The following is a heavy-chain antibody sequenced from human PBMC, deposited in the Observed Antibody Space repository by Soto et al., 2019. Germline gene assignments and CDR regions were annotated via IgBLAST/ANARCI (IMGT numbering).Heavy chain of an antibody. Sequence: ASVKVSCKVSGYTLTELSMHWVRQAPGKGLEWKGGFDPEDGETIYAQKFQGRVTMTEDTSTDTAYMELSSLRSEDTAVYYCATDLYYGSGSYYSGMDVWGQGSTVTVSS. V-gene: IGHV1-24*01. CDR2: FDPEDGET. CDR3: ATDLYYGSGSYYSGMDV. CDR1: GYTLTELS. D-gene: IGHD3-10*01. J-gene: IGHJ6*02.